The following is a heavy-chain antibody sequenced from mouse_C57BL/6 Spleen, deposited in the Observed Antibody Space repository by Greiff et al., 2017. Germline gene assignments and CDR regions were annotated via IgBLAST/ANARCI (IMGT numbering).Heavy chain of an antibody. J-gene: IGHJ2*01. CDR2: INPNNGGT. CDR1: GYTFTDYY. V-gene: IGHV1-26*01. D-gene: IGHD1-1*01. CDR3: ARSLNYGSPYYFDY. Sequence: EVQLQQSGPELVKPGASVKISCKASGYTFTDYYMNWVKQSHGKSLEWIGDINPNNGGTSYNQKFKGKATLTVDKSSSTAYMELRSLTSEDSAVYYCARSLNYGSPYYFDYWGQGTTLTVSS.